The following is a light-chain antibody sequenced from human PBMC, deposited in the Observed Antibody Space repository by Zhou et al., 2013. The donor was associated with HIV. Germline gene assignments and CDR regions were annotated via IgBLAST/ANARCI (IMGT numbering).Light chain of an antibody. CDR3: QQYGSSPLT. J-gene: IGKJ4*01. CDR2: GAS. CDR1: QSVSRSY. Sequence: EIVLTQSPGTLSLSPGERATLSCRASQSVSRSYLAWYQQKPGQAPRLLIYGASTRATGIPDRFSGSGSGTDFTLTISRLEAEDSAVFYCQQYGSSPLTFGGGTKVEI. V-gene: IGKV3-20*01.